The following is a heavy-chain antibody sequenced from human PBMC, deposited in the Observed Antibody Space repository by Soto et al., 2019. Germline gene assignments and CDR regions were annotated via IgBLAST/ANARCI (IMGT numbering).Heavy chain of an antibody. CDR2: IYYSGST. J-gene: IGHJ3*02. CDR3: ATNTVWGDFDLDLDI. Sequence: QLQLQESGPGLVKPSETLSLTCTVSGGSISSSSYYWGWIRQPPGKGLEWIGSIYYSGSTYYNPSLKSRVTISVDTSKNQFSLKLSSVTAADTAVYYCATNTVWGDFDLDLDIWGQGTKVTV. CDR1: GGSISSSSYY. D-gene: IGHD3-9*01. V-gene: IGHV4-39*01.